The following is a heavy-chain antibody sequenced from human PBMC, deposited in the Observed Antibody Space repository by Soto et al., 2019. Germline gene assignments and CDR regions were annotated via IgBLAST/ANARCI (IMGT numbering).Heavy chain of an antibody. J-gene: IGHJ5*02. D-gene: IGHD6-6*01. CDR3: ARGSFSSSSSWFDP. CDR2: IYYSGNT. Sequence: SETLSLTCSVSGGSISSGDYYWAWIRQHAGKGLEWIGYIYYSGNTYYSPSLQSRLSISLDTSKNQFSLKLFSVTAADTAMYYCARGSFSSSSSWFDPWGQGTLVTVSS. V-gene: IGHV4-31*03. CDR1: GGSISSGDYY.